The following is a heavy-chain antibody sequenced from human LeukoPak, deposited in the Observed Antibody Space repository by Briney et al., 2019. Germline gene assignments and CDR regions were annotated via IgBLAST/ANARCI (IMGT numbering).Heavy chain of an antibody. CDR2: ISYDGSNK. J-gene: IGHJ4*02. CDR1: GFTFSSYA. D-gene: IGHD6-19*01. V-gene: IGHV3-30-3*01. CDR3: ARRTPYSSGPFDY. Sequence: GGSLRLSCAASGFTFSSYAMHWVRQAPGKGLEWVAVISYDGSNKYYADSVKGRFTISRDNSKNTLYLQMNSLRAEDTAVYYCARRTPYSSGPFDYWGQGTLVTVSS.